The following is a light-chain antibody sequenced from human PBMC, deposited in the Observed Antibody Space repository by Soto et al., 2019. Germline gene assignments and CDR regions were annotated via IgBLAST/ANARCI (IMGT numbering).Light chain of an antibody. Sequence: QSVLTQPPSASGSPGQSVTISCTGTSSDVGAYIFVSWYQQHPGKAPKLMVYDVNRRPPGVPDRFFGSKSGNTASLTVSGLQAEDEADYYCVSYTSSSTKVFGTGTKVTVL. CDR2: DVN. CDR3: VSYTSSSTKV. V-gene: IGLV2-8*01. CDR1: SSDVGAYIF. J-gene: IGLJ1*01.